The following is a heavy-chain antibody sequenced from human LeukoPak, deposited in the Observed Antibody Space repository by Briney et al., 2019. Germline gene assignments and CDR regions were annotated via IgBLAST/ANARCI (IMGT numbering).Heavy chain of an antibody. V-gene: IGHV4-61*01. D-gene: IGHD5-12*01. CDR2: TRYSEST. J-gene: IGHJ4*02. Sequence: SETLSLTCTVTLCTHRRQTYYARCIRQPPGKGLEWIGYTRYSESTIYNPSLKSRVTISVDTSKNQFSLKLSSVTAPDTAMYYRAIHDLRGGGYEYWGQGTLVTVSS. CDR1: LCTHRRQTYY. CDR3: AIHDLRGGGYEY.